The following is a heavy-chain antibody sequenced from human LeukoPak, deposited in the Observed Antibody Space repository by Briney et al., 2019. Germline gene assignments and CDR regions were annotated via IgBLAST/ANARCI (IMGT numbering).Heavy chain of an antibody. CDR2: IYYSGST. J-gene: IGHJ4*02. CDR3: ARGLGPDFDY. Sequence: SETLSLTCTVSGGSISSYYWSWIRQPPGKGLEWIGYIYYSGSTNYNPSLKSRVTISVDTSKNQFSLKLGSVTAADTAVYYCARGLGPDFDYWGQGTLVTVSS. V-gene: IGHV4-59*01. CDR1: GGSISSYY.